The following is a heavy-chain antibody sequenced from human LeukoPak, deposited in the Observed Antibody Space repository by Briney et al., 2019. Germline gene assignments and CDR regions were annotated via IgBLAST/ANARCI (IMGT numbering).Heavy chain of an antibody. CDR3: ARERSEYYYDSSGYYDY. V-gene: IGHV3-53*01. Sequence: GGSLRLSCAASGFTVSSNYISWVRQAPGKGLEWVSVIYSGGSTYYADSVKGRFTISRDNSKNTLYLQMNSLRAEDTAVYYCARERSEYYYDSSGYYDYWGQGTLVTVSS. D-gene: IGHD3-22*01. J-gene: IGHJ4*02. CDR2: IYSGGST. CDR1: GFTVSSNY.